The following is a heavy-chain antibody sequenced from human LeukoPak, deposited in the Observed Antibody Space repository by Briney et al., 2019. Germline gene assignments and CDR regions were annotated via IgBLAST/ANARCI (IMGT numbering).Heavy chain of an antibody. V-gene: IGHV3-48*03. J-gene: IGHJ4*02. CDR1: GFTFSSYE. CDR2: ISSSGSTI. D-gene: IGHD3-10*01. CDR3: ARDAVVNYYGSGGPYDY. Sequence: GGSLRLSCAASGFTFSSYEMNWVRQAPGKGLEWVSYISSSGSTIYYADSVKGRFTISRDNAKNSLYLQMNSLRAEDTAVYYCARDAVVNYYGSGGPYDYWGQGMLVIVSS.